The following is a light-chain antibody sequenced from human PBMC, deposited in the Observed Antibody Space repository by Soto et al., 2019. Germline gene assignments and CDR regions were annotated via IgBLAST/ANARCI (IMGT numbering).Light chain of an antibody. CDR2: EVN. V-gene: IGLV2-14*01. J-gene: IGLJ1*01. Sequence: SALPQPASVSGSPGQSITISCTGTSSDVGGYDYVSWYQLHPGKAPKLMVFEVNNRPSGVSYRFSGSKSGNTASLTISGLQAEDEADYFCSSYSISTAYLFGTGTKVTVL. CDR1: SSDVGGYDY. CDR3: SSYSISTAYL.